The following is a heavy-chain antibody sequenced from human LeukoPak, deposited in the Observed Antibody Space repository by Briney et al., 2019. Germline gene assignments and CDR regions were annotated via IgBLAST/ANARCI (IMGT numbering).Heavy chain of an antibody. Sequence: PGGSLRLSCAASGFTFSGSAMHWVRQASGKGLEWVGRIRSKANSYATAYAASVKGRFTISRDDSKNTAYLQMNSLRAEDTAVYYCARGLPRIPYYYDSSGFGVFDYWGQGTLVTVSS. CDR2: IRSKANSYAT. J-gene: IGHJ4*02. CDR3: ARGLPRIPYYYDSSGFGVFDY. D-gene: IGHD3-22*01. V-gene: IGHV3-73*01. CDR1: GFTFSGSA.